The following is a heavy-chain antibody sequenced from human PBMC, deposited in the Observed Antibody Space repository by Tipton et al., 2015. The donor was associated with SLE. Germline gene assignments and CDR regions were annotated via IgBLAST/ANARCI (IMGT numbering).Heavy chain of an antibody. V-gene: IGHV3-7*01. D-gene: IGHD4-11*01. J-gene: IGHJ6*02. Sequence: GSLRLSCAASGFTFSSYWMSWVRQAPGKGLEWVANIKQDGSENYYVDSVKGRFTISRDNAKNSLYLQMNSLRAEDTAVYYCARGGAPLQYRGYGMDVWGQGTTVTVSS. CDR2: IKQDGSEN. CDR3: ARGGAPLQYRGYGMDV. CDR1: GFTFSSYW.